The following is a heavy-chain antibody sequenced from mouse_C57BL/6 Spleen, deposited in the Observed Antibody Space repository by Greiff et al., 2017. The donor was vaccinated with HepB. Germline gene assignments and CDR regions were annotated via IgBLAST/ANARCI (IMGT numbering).Heavy chain of an antibody. J-gene: IGHJ3*01. CDR3: ASPSCYSNYAFAY. CDR1: GYTFTSYW. V-gene: IGHV1-52*01. D-gene: IGHD2-5*01. Sequence: VQLQQPGAELVRPWSSVTLSCTASGYTFTSYWMHWVKQRPIQGLEWIGNIDPSDRETHYNQKFKDKATLTVDKSSSTAYMQLSSLTSEDSAVYYCASPSCYSNYAFAYWGQGTLVTVSA. CDR2: IDPSDRET.